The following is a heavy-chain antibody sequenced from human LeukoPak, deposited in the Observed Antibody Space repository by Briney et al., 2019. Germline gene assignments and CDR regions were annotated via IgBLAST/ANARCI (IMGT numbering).Heavy chain of an antibody. Sequence: GGSLRLSCAASGFTFSSYSMNWVRQAPGKGLEWVSSISSSSSYIYYADSVKGRFTISRDNAKNSLYLQMNSLRAEDTAVYYCARADVIKVTTIDYWGQGTWSPSPQ. J-gene: IGHJ4*02. CDR3: ARADVIKVTTIDY. CDR1: GFTFSSYS. CDR2: ISSSSSYI. V-gene: IGHV3-21*01. D-gene: IGHD1-1*01.